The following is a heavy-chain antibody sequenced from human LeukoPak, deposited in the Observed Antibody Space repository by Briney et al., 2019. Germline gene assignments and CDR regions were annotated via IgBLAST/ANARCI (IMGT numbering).Heavy chain of an antibody. V-gene: IGHV4-34*01. CDR3: ARGLGVVVRDAFDI. Sequence: PSETLSLTCAAYGWSFNDYYWTWTRQPPGKGLEWIGEINHSGSTNYNPSLRSRVTISVDTSKNQVSLEVTSLTAADTAIYYCARGLGVVVRDAFDIWGQGTTVTVSS. CDR1: GWSFNDYY. D-gene: IGHD2-15*01. J-gene: IGHJ3*02. CDR2: INHSGST.